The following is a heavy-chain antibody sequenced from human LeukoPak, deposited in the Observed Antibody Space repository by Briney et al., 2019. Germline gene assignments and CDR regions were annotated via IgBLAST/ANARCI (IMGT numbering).Heavy chain of an antibody. V-gene: IGHV4-30-4*08. CDR3: ARAGDYVWGSYRS. CDR2: IYYSGST. J-gene: IGHJ1*01. Sequence: SQTLSLTXTVSGGSISSGDYYWSWIRQPPGKGLEWIGYIYYSGSTYYNPSLKSRVTISVDTSKNQFSLKLSSVTAADTAVYYCARAGDYVWGSYRSWGQGTLVTVSS. D-gene: IGHD3-16*02. CDR1: GGSISSGDYY.